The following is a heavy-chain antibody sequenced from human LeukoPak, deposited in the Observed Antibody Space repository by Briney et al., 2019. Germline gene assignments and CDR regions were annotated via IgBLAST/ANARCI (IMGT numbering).Heavy chain of an antibody. J-gene: IGHJ4*02. V-gene: IGHV1-69*13. Sequence: SVKVSCKASGGTFSGYAISWVRQAPGQGLEWMGGIIPIFGTANYAQKFQGRVTITADESTSTAYMELSSLRSEDTAVYYCAEGRITMVRGVISYFDYWGQGTLVTVSS. CDR1: GGTFSGYA. CDR3: AEGRITMVRGVISYFDY. D-gene: IGHD3-10*01. CDR2: IIPIFGTA.